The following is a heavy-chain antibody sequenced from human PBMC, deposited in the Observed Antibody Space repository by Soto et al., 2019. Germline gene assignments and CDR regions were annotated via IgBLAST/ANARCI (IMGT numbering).Heavy chain of an antibody. J-gene: IGHJ4*02. Sequence: EESLKISCKGSGYSFTSYWIGWVRQMPGKGLEWMGIIYPGDSDTRYSPYFQGQVTISADKSISTAYLQWSSLKASDTAMYYCARAAYSYGYNYFDYWGQGTLVTVSS. V-gene: IGHV5-51*01. CDR2: IYPGDSDT. D-gene: IGHD5-18*01. CDR1: GYSFTSYW. CDR3: ARAAYSYGYNYFDY.